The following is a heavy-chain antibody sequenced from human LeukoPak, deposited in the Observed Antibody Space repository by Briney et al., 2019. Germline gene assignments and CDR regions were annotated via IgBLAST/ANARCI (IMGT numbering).Heavy chain of an antibody. Sequence: PGRSLRLSCAASGFTFSSYAMHWVRQAPGKGLEWVAVISYDGSNKYYADSVKGRFTISRDNSKNTLYLQMNGLRAEDTAVYYCARGRIVIAPHDYWGQGTLVTVSS. CDR2: ISYDGSNK. V-gene: IGHV3-30-3*01. J-gene: IGHJ4*02. CDR3: ARGRIVIAPHDY. D-gene: IGHD3-22*01. CDR1: GFTFSSYA.